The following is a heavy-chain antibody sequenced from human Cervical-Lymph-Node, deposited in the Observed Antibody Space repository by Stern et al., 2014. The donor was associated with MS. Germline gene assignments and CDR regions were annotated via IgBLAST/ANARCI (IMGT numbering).Heavy chain of an antibody. J-gene: IGHJ4*01. CDR1: GGTFNNNA. CDR3: AKEDEGREY. CDR2: IIPIFGIP. V-gene: IGHV1-69*01. Sequence: VHLVESGAEVRKPGSSVKVSCETAGGTFNNNAITWVRQAPGQGLEWMGGIIPIFGIPNYAQKFQGRVTITADESTSTTYMELSRLRSEDTAIYYCAKEDEGREYWGHGTLVTVSS.